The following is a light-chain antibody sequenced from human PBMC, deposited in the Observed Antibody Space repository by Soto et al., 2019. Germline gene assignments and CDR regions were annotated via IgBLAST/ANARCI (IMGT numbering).Light chain of an antibody. CDR2: DSN. Sequence: QSVLTQPPSVSAAPGQTVTISCSGSSSNIGNYYVSWYQQLPGTAPKLLIYDSNKRPSGIPDRLSGSKSGASATLAITGLXAGDEAAYYCGVWDSSLRTYVFGAGTKVTVL. V-gene: IGLV1-51*01. CDR1: SSNIGNYY. J-gene: IGLJ1*01. CDR3: GVWDSSLRTYV.